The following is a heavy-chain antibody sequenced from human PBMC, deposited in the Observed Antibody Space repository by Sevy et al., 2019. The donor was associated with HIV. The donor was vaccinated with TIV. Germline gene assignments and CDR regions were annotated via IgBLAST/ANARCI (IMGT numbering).Heavy chain of an antibody. CDR1: GFTFSDYY. Sequence: GGSLRLSCAASGFTFSDYYMSWIRQAPGKGLEWVSYISSSGSTIYYADSVKGRFTISRDNAKNSLYLQMNSLRAEDMAVYYCAGEKVLWCGEAARFYGMDVWGQGTTVTVSS. D-gene: IGHD3-10*01. J-gene: IGHJ6*02. CDR2: ISSSGSTI. V-gene: IGHV3-11*01. CDR3: AGEKVLWCGEAARFYGMDV.